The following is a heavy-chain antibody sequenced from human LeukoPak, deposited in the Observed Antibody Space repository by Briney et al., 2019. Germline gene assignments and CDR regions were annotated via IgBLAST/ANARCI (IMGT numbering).Heavy chain of an antibody. CDR2: ISAYNGNT. V-gene: IGHV1-18*01. CDR1: GYTFTSYG. Sequence: ASVKVSCKASGYTFTSYGISWARQAPGQGLEWMGWISAYNGNTNYAQKLQGRVTMTTDTSTSTAYMELRSLRSDDTAVYYCARDGRELPTYDNAFDIWGQGTMVTVSS. J-gene: IGHJ3*02. CDR3: ARDGRELPTYDNAFDI. D-gene: IGHD1-7*01.